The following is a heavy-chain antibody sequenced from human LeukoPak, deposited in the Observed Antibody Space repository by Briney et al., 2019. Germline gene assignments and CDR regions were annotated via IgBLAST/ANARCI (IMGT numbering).Heavy chain of an antibody. CDR1: GGSISSAAYY. J-gene: IGHJ5*02. V-gene: IGHV4-39*01. CDR2: IYYTGTT. Sequence: SETLSLTCTVSGGSISSAAYYWGWVRQPPAKGLDWIGSIYYTGTTYYSPSLQTRATLSFDTSKSQFSLKLTSVTATDTAVYFCARRPIAAGNNWFDPWGQGTLVTVSS. D-gene: IGHD6-13*01. CDR3: ARRPIAAGNNWFDP.